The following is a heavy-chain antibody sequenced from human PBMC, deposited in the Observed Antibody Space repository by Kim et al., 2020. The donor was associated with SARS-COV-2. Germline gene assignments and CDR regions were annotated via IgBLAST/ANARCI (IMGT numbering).Heavy chain of an antibody. D-gene: IGHD5-12*01. CDR3: ARDRVVATMGWLFDY. CDR1: GFTFSSYA. CDR2: ISYDGSNK. J-gene: IGHJ4*02. V-gene: IGHV3-30-3*01. Sequence: GGSLRLSCAASGFTFSSYAMHWVRQAPGKGLEWVAVISYDGSNKYYADSVKGRFTISRDNSKNTLYLQMNSLRAEDTAVYYCARDRVVATMGWLFDYWGQGTLVTVSS.